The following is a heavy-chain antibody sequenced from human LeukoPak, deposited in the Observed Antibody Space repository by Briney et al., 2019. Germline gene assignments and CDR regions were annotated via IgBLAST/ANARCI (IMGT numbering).Heavy chain of an antibody. CDR1: GYTFTSHA. D-gene: IGHD4-17*01. J-gene: IGHJ4*02. Sequence: ASVKVSCKTSGYTFTSHAINWVRQAPGQGLEWMGWINTHTGNPTYAQGFTGRFVFSLDTSVATAYLQISSLKTEDTAVYYCARDPETTATTSIDYWGQGTLVTVSS. CDR3: ARDPETTATTSIDY. V-gene: IGHV7-4-1*02. CDR2: INTHTGNP.